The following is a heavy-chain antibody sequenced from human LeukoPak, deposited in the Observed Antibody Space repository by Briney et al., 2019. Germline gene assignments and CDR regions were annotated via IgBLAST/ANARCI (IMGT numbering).Heavy chain of an antibody. CDR1: GGSFSGYY. V-gene: IGHV4-34*01. D-gene: IGHD3-9*01. CDR2: INHSGST. CDR3: AREVRYFDWTDYYYFYGMDV. J-gene: IGHJ6*02. Sequence: PWETLSLTCAVFGGSFSGYYWSWIRQPPGKGLEWIGEINHSGSTNYNPSLKSRVTISVDTSKNQFSLKLSSVTAADTAVYYCAREVRYFDWTDYYYFYGMDVWGQGTTVTVSS.